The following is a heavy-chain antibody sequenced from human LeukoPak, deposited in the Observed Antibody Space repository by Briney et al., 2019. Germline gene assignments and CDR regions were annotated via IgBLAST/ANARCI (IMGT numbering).Heavy chain of an antibody. CDR3: NIGPKVVPAARNFQH. Sequence: GGSLRLSCAASGFTFSNAWMSWVRQAPGKGLEWVGRIKSKIDGGTVDYVAPVKGRFTISRDDSKNTLYLQMNSLKTEDTAVYYCNIGPKVVPAARNFQHWGQGTLVTVSS. V-gene: IGHV3-15*01. CDR2: IKSKIDGGTV. J-gene: IGHJ1*01. CDR1: GFTFSNAW. D-gene: IGHD2-2*01.